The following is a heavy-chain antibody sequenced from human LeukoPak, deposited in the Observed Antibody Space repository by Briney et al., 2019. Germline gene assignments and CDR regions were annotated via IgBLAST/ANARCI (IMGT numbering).Heavy chain of an antibody. J-gene: IGHJ5*02. Sequence: SETLSLTCAVYGGSFSGYYWSWIRQPPGKGREWIGEINHSGSTNYNPSLKGRVPISVDTSKNQFSLKLSSVTAADTAVYYCARGRRVVPAAILGWFDPWGQGTLVTVSS. CDR2: INHSGST. D-gene: IGHD2-2*02. V-gene: IGHV4-34*01. CDR3: ARGRRVVPAAILGWFDP. CDR1: GGSFSGYY.